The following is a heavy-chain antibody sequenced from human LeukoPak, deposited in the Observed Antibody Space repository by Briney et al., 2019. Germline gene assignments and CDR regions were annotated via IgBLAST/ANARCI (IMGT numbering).Heavy chain of an antibody. CDR3: AKAGGYDYVWGSYRYYYYMDV. Sequence: GGSLRLSCAASGLTFSSYAMSWVRQAPGKGLEWVSAISGSGGSTYYADSVKGRFTISRDNSKNTLYLQMNSLRAEDTAVYYCAKAGGYDYVWGSYRYYYYMDVWGKGTTVTVSS. V-gene: IGHV3-23*01. J-gene: IGHJ6*03. CDR1: GLTFSSYA. D-gene: IGHD3-16*02. CDR2: ISGSGGST.